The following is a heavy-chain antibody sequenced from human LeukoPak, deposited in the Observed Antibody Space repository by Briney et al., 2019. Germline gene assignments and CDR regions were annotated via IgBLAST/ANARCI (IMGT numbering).Heavy chain of an antibody. CDR2: IYHSGST. D-gene: IGHD3-22*01. CDR3: ARGDYYDSSALDY. J-gene: IGHJ4*02. CDR1: GGSISSGGYS. Sequence: SETLSLTCTVSGGSISSGGYSWSWIRQPPGKGLEWIGYIYHSGSTYYNPSLKSRVTISVDRSKNQFSLKLSSVTAADTAVYYCARGDYYDSSALDYWGQGTLVTVSS. V-gene: IGHV4-30-2*01.